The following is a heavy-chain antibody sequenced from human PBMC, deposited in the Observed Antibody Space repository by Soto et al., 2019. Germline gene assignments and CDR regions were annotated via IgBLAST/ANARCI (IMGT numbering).Heavy chain of an antibody. CDR1: GFSLSTSGVG. Sequence: SGPTLVNPTQTLTLTCTFSGFSLSTSGVGVGWIRQPPGKALEWLALIYWDDDKRYSPSLKSRLTITKDTSKNQVVLTMTNMDPVDTATYYCARFRDILTGPRAFDIWGQGTMVTVSS. D-gene: IGHD3-9*01. V-gene: IGHV2-5*02. CDR2: IYWDDDK. CDR3: ARFRDILTGPRAFDI. J-gene: IGHJ3*02.